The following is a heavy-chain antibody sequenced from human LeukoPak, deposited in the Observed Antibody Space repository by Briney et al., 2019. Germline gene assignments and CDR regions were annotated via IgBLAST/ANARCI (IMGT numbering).Heavy chain of an antibody. D-gene: IGHD5-18*01. CDR1: GYTFTGYY. V-gene: IGHV1-2*02. J-gene: IGHJ4*02. CDR3: ARVRGGIQLWLRISPDFDY. CDR2: INPNSGGT. Sequence: ASVKVSCKASGYTFTGYYMHWVRQAPGQGLEWMGWINPNSGGTNYAQKFQGRVTMTRDTSISTAYMELSRLRSGDTAVYYCARVRGGIQLWLRISPDFDYWGQGTLVTVSS.